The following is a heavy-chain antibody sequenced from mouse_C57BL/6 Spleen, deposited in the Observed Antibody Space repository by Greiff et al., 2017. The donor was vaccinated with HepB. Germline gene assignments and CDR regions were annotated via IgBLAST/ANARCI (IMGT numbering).Heavy chain of an antibody. J-gene: IGHJ2*01. Sequence: VQLQQSGAELVRPGASVTLSCKASGYTFTDYEMHWVKQTPVHGLEWIGAIDPETGGTAYNQKFKGKAILTADKSSSTAYMELRSLTSEDSAVYYCTRPLITTVYYFDYWGQGTTLTVSS. D-gene: IGHD1-1*01. CDR2: IDPETGGT. V-gene: IGHV1-15*01. CDR3: TRPLITTVYYFDY. CDR1: GYTFTDYE.